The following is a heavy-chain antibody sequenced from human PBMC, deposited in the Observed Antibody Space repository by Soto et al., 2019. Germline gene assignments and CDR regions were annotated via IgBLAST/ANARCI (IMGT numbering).Heavy chain of an antibody. CDR2: IVVGSGNT. CDR3: ARVDYDILTGYFLVTDY. CDR1: GFTFTSSA. J-gene: IGHJ4*02. Sequence: GASVKVSCKASGFTFTSSAVQWVRQARGQRLEWIGWIVVGSGNTNYAQKFQERVTITRDMSTSTAYMELSSLRSEDTAVHYCARVDYDILTGYFLVTDYWGQGTLVTVSS. V-gene: IGHV1-58*01. D-gene: IGHD3-9*01.